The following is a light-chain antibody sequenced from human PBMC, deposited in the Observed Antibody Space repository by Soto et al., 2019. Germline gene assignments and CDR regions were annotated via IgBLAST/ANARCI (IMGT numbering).Light chain of an antibody. CDR1: QSVNTN. Sequence: IVMTQSPATLSLSPGERATLSCRASQSVNTNLAWYQQRPGQAPRLLISDASTRATGIPARFSGSGSGTDFTLTISSLQSDDFGIYYCQQYHSWLGTFGQGTKVEIK. V-gene: IGKV3-15*01. J-gene: IGKJ1*01. CDR2: DAS. CDR3: QQYHSWLGT.